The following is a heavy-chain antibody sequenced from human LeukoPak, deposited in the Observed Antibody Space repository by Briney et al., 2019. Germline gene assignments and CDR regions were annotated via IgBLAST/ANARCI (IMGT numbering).Heavy chain of an antibody. Sequence: PSQTLSLTCTVSGDSISSGDYYWTWIRQPAGKTLEWIGRIYSSGYTVYSPSLKSRVTISLDTSKNQFSLTLNSVTAADTAVYYCARDCGSVVGATFDYWGQGTLVTVSS. V-gene: IGHV4-61*02. CDR2: IYSSGYT. D-gene: IGHD1-26*01. J-gene: IGHJ4*02. CDR1: GDSISSGDYY. CDR3: ARDCGSVVGATFDY.